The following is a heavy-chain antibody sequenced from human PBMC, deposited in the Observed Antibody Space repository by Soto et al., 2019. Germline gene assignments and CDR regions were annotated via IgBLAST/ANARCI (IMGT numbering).Heavy chain of an antibody. D-gene: IGHD2-15*01. CDR2: VSGYNGNT. V-gene: IGHV1-18*01. CDR3: ARFYCTGGNCPLAPYYRDF. J-gene: IGHJ4*02. CDR1: GYSITTYG. Sequence: QVQLVQSGAEVKKPGASVKVSCKASGYSITTYGINWVRQAPGQGLEWMGWVSGYNGNTKYAQQFQGRVTMTTDTSTNTGDMELRSLRSDATAVYYCARFYCTGGNCPLAPYYRDFWGQGTLVTVSS.